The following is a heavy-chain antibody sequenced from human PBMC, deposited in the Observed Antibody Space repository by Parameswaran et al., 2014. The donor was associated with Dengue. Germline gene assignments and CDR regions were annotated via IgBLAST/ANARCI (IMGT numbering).Heavy chain of an antibody. CDR3: ARERRAARNRNSLYYYYGMDV. D-gene: IGHD6-6*01. Sequence: VRQAPGKGLEWVSSISSSSSYIYYADSVKGRFTISRDNAKNSLYLQMNSLRAEDTAVYYCARERRAARNRNSLYYYYGMDVWGQGTTVTVSS. CDR2: ISSSSSYI. V-gene: IGHV3-21*01. J-gene: IGHJ6*02.